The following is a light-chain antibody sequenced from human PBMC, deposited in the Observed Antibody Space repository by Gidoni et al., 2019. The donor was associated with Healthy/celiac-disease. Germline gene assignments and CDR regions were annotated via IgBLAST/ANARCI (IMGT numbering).Light chain of an antibody. Sequence: DIQMNQSPSSLSASVGDRVTITCRASQSISSYLNWYQQKPGKAPKLLIYAASSLQSGVPSRFSGSGSGTDFTLTISSLQPEDFATYYCQQSYSTPWFTFGPXTKVDIK. CDR3: QQSYSTPWFT. CDR2: AAS. CDR1: QSISSY. V-gene: IGKV1-39*01. J-gene: IGKJ3*01.